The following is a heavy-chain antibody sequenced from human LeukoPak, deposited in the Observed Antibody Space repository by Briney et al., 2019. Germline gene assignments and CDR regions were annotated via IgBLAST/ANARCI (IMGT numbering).Heavy chain of an antibody. CDR2: INHSGST. CDR3: ARGPVYWWSQVVAATQAFDI. Sequence: TSETLSLTCAVYGGSFSGYYWSWIRQPPGKGLEWIGEINHSGSTNYNPSLKSRVTISVDTSKNQFSLKLSSVTAADTAVYYCARGPVYWWSQVVAATQAFDIWGQGTMVTVPS. D-gene: IGHD2-15*01. V-gene: IGHV4-34*01. J-gene: IGHJ3*02. CDR1: GGSFSGYY.